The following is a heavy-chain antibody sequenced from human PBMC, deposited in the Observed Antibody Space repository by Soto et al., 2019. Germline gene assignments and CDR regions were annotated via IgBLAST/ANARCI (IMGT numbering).Heavy chain of an antibody. D-gene: IGHD3-10*01. V-gene: IGHV4-59*01. Sequence: SETLCLTCTGSDGSISNFYWSWIRQPPGKGLEWIGYISSSGNTNYNPSLKSRVSISVDTSKDQFSLTLTSVTAADTGVYYCARSPMVLPRSYIDSCGQATPLTLSS. CDR1: DGSISNFY. CDR2: ISSSGNT. CDR3: ARSPMVLPRSYIDS. J-gene: IGHJ4*02.